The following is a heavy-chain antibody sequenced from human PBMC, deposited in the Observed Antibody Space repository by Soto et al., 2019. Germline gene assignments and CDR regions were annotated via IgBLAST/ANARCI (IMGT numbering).Heavy chain of an antibody. CDR2: IYYSGST. CDR3: ATLLDDYSNYVFL. J-gene: IGHJ4*02. CDR1: GGSISSSSYY. D-gene: IGHD4-4*01. Sequence: SETLSLTCTVSGGSISSSSYYWGWIRQPPGKGLEWIGSIYYSGSTYYNPSLKSRVTISVDTSKNQFSLKLSSVTAADTAVYYCATLLDDYSNYVFLWGQGTLVTVSS. V-gene: IGHV4-39*01.